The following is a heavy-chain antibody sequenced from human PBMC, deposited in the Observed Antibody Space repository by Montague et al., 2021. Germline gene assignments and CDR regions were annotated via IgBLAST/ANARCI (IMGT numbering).Heavy chain of an antibody. Sequence: SLRLSCAASEFTFSGYWMTWVRQAPGKGLEWVANIKQDGSEKYYADSVKGRFTISRDNAKNSLYLQMNSLRAEDTAVYYCARDYWVSDYWGQGTLVTVSS. CDR1: EFTFSGYW. V-gene: IGHV3-7*01. D-gene: IGHD2-15*01. CDR3: ARDYWVSDY. CDR2: IKQDGSEK. J-gene: IGHJ4*01.